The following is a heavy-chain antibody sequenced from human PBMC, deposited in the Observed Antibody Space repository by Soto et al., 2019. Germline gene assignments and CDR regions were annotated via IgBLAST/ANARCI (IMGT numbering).Heavy chain of an antibody. CDR2: MNPDSGST. Sequence: QVQLVQSGAEVKKPGASVKVSCKASGYTFTTYDINWVRQAPGQGLEWMGWMNPDSGSTGYALQFQGRVTITSNTSIIAAIMELGSLRADDTAVYYCARGPRCRGTSCPIWVHLWGQGTLVTVSS. CDR3: ARGPRCRGTSCPIWVHL. CDR1: GYTFTTYD. J-gene: IGHJ5*02. D-gene: IGHD2-2*01. V-gene: IGHV1-8*01.